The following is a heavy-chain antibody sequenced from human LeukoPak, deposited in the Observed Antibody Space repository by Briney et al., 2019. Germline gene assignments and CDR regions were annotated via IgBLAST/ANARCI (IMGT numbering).Heavy chain of an antibody. CDR2: IYYSGST. Sequence: SETLSLTCTVSGGSISSYYWSWIRQPPGKGLEWIGYIYYSGSTNYNPSLKSRVTISVDTSKNQFSLKLSYVTAADTAVYYCARGAVVIALSFDIWGQGTMVTVSS. D-gene: IGHD2-21*01. CDR3: ARGAVVIALSFDI. J-gene: IGHJ3*02. CDR1: GGSISSYY. V-gene: IGHV4-59*01.